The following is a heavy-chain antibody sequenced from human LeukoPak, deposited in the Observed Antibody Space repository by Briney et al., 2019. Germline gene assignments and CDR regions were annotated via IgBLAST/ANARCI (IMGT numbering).Heavy chain of an antibody. V-gene: IGHV4-61*02. CDR2: IYTSGST. CDR3: ARGRSEDYYGMDV. J-gene: IGHJ6*02. D-gene: IGHD5-24*01. Sequence: PSETLSLTRTVSGGSISSGSYYWSWIRQPAGKGLEWIGRIYTSGSTNYNPSLKSRVTISVDTSKNQFSLKLSSVTAADTAVYYCARGRSEDYYGMDVWGQGTTVTASS. CDR1: GGSISSGSYY.